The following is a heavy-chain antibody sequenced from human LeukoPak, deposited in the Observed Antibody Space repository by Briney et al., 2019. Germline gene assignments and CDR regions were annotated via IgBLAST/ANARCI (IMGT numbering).Heavy chain of an antibody. CDR2: IKGDGSEN. Sequence: GGSLRLSCAASGFTVRNYWMIWVRQAPGKGLEWLGNIKGDGSENSYADSVRGRFTISRDNAQTSLYLQMNSLRAEDTAVYYCARASDPWLQLTWGQGTLVTVSS. J-gene: IGHJ5*02. D-gene: IGHD5-24*01. CDR1: GFTVRNYW. CDR3: ARASDPWLQLT. V-gene: IGHV3-7*05.